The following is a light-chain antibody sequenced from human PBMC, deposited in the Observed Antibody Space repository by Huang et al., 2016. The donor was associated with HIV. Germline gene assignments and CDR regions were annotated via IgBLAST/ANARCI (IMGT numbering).Light chain of an antibody. CDR2: GAS. CDR3: QQYNDWPPWYT. Sequence: IVMTQSPATLSVSPGERVTLSCRASRSVGNNLAWYQQKVGQPPRPLIYGASARATGVAARFSGSGSGTDFTLTISSLKSEDFAVYYCQQYNDWPPWYTFGQGTKLEIK. V-gene: IGKV3-15*01. J-gene: IGKJ2*01. CDR1: RSVGNN.